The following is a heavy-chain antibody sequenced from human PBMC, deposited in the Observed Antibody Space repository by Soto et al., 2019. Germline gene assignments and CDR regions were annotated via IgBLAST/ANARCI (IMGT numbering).Heavy chain of an antibody. CDR3: ARDQGPTYGHYYYDSSGYYY. V-gene: IGHV1-69*13. CDR2: IIPIFGTA. CDR1: GGTFSSYA. D-gene: IGHD3-22*01. Sequence: GASVKVSCKASGGTFSSYAISWVRQAPGQGLEWMGGIIPIFGTANYAQKFQGRVTITADESTSTAYMELSSLRSEDTAVYYCARDQGPTYGHYYYDSSGYYYWGQGTLVTVSS. J-gene: IGHJ4*02.